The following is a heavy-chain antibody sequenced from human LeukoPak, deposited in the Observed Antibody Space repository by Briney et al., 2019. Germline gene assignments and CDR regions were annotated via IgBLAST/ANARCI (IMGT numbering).Heavy chain of an antibody. J-gene: IGHJ4*02. CDR3: AREVGATVASGEFDY. Sequence: PSQTLSLTCTVAGGSISSGGYYWSWIRQHPGKGLEWVGYIYYSGSTYYNPSLKSRVTISVDTSKNQFPLKLSSVTAADTAVYYCAREVGATVASGEFDYWGQGTLVTVSS. CDR2: IYYSGST. D-gene: IGHD1-26*01. V-gene: IGHV4-31*03. CDR1: GGSISSGGYY.